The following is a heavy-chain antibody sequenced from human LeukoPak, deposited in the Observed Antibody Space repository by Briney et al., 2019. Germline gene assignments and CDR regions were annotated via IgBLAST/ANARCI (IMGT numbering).Heavy chain of an antibody. J-gene: IGHJ4*02. D-gene: IGHD3-10*01. CDR3: ARRGITMVRDEYYFDY. CDR1: GGSISSYY. V-gene: IGHV4-59*08. CDR2: IYHSGST. Sequence: PSETLSLTCTVSGGSISSYYWSWIRQPPGKGLEWIGSIYHSGSTYYNPSLKSRVTISVDTSKNQFSLKLSSVTAADTAVYYCARRGITMVRDEYYFDYWGQGTLVTVSS.